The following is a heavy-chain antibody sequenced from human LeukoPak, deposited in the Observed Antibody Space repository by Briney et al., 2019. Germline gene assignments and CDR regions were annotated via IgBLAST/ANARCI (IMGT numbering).Heavy chain of an antibody. D-gene: IGHD3-22*01. J-gene: IGHJ4*02. Sequence: GGSLRLSCAASGFTFSSYAMSWARQAPGKGLEWVSAISGSGGSTYYADSVKGRFTISRDNSKNTLYLQMNSLRAEDTAVYYCAKAPYYYDSSGYFGFDYWGQGTLVTVSS. CDR3: AKAPYYYDSSGYFGFDY. CDR2: ISGSGGST. V-gene: IGHV3-23*01. CDR1: GFTFSSYA.